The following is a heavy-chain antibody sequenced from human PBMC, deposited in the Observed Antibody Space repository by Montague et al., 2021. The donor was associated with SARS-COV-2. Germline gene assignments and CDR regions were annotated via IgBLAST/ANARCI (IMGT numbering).Heavy chain of an antibody. CDR2: ISYDGSNK. Sequence: SLRLSCAASGFTFSSYAMHWVRQAPGKGLEWVAVISYDGSNKYYADSVKGRFTISRDNSKNTLYLQMNSLRAEDTAVYYCARGYSGSYYSYFDYWGQGTLVTVPS. CDR3: ARGYSGSYYSYFDY. D-gene: IGHD1-26*01. CDR1: GFTFSSYA. J-gene: IGHJ4*02. V-gene: IGHV3-30*04.